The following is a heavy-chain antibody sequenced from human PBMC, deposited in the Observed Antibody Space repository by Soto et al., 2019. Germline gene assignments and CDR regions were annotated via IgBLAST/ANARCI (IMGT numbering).Heavy chain of an antibody. CDR2: MNPNSGNT. Sequence: ASVKVSCKASGYTFTSYDINWVRQATGQGLEWMGWMNPNSGNTGYAQKFQGRVTMTRNTSISTAYMELSSLRSEDTAVYYCATGDYYDSSGYYYASPEYFQHWGQGTLVTVSS. D-gene: IGHD3-22*01. CDR3: ATGDYYDSSGYYYASPEYFQH. J-gene: IGHJ1*01. V-gene: IGHV1-8*01. CDR1: GYTFTSYD.